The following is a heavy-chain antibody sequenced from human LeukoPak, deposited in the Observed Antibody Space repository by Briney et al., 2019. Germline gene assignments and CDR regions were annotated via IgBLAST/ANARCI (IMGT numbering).Heavy chain of an antibody. CDR3: ARGGGLNYYYYYMDV. J-gene: IGHJ6*03. D-gene: IGHD6-25*01. V-gene: IGHV4-59*01. Sequence: GSLRLSCAASGFTFSSYWMSWVRQAPGKGLEWIGYIYYSGSTNYNPSLKSRVTISVDTSNNQFSLKLSSVTAADTAMYYCARGGGLNYYYYYMDVWGKGTTVTVSS. CDR1: GFTFSSYW. CDR2: IYYSGST.